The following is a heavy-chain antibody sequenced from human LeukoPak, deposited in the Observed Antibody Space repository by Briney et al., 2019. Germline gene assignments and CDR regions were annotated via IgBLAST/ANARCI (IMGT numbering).Heavy chain of an antibody. D-gene: IGHD3-3*01. CDR2: ISSSSYI. CDR1: GFTFSSYS. V-gene: IGHV3-21*04. CDR3: ARELEQQ. Sequence: PGGSLRLSCAASGFTFSSYSMNWVRQAPGKGLEWVSSISSSSYIYYADSVKGRFTISRHNSKNTLYLQMNSLRAEDTAVYYCARELEQQWGQGTLVTVSS. J-gene: IGHJ1*01.